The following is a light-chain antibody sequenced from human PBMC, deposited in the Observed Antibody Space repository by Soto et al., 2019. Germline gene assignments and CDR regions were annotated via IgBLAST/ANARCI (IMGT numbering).Light chain of an antibody. CDR1: QSVSRN. V-gene: IGKV3-15*01. CDR2: GAS. J-gene: IGKJ1*01. CDR3: QQYNNWPPTWT. Sequence: EIVMTQSPATLSVSPGERATLSRRASQSVSRNLAWYQQKPGQAPRLLIYGASTRATGIPARFSGSGSGTEFTLTISSLQSEDFAVYYCQQYNNWPPTWTFGQGTKVEIK.